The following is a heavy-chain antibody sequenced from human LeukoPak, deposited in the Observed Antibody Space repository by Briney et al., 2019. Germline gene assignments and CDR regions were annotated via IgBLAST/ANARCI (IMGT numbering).Heavy chain of an antibody. CDR1: GFTFSSYA. CDR2: ISSSGGST. CDR3: AKDLVTGSLDC. J-gene: IGHJ4*02. Sequence: GGSLRLSCAASGFTFSSYAMTWVRQAPGKGLEWVSSISSSGGSTYYADSVRGRFTISRDNSKNTLYLQMNSLRAEDTAIYYCAKDLVTGSLDCWGQGTLVTVSS. V-gene: IGHV3-23*01. D-gene: IGHD3-10*01.